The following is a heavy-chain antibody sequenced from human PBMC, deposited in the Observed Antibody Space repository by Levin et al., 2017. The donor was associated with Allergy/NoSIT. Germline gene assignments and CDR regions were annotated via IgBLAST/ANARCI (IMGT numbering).Heavy chain of an antibody. CDR3: AIRTRGDGYKYFGAFDI. CDR2: ISGSGGTT. Sequence: GESLKISCVASQFSFSSYAMSWVRQAPGKGLEWVSSISGSGGTTYHADSVKGRFTISRDNSKSTLYLQMNSLRVEDTAVYHCAIRTRGDGYKYFGAFDIWGQGTTVTVSS. CDR1: QFSFSSYA. V-gene: IGHV3-23*01. D-gene: IGHD5-24*01. J-gene: IGHJ3*02.